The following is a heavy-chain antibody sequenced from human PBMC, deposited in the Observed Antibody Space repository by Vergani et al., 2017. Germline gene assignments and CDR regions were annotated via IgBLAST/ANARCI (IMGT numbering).Heavy chain of an antibody. Sequence: QVDLPESGPGLVKSSETLSFNCAVSGYSVGSGYYWGWIRQPPGRGLEWIGCVHRNGNTYYTSSLRRLATISRDTSKNQSSLRLTSVTAADTAVYYCARQNPYGSAHVDFWGRGVLVTVSA. CDR3: ARQNPYGSAHVDF. V-gene: IGHV4-38-2*01. J-gene: IGHJ4*02. D-gene: IGHD3-10*01. CDR1: GYSVGSGYY. CDR2: VHRNGNT.